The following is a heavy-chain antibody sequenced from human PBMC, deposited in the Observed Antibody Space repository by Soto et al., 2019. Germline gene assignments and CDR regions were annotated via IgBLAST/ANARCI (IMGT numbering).Heavy chain of an antibody. J-gene: IGHJ4*02. V-gene: IGHV1-18*01. D-gene: IGHD3-9*01. CDR2: SSAYNGNT. Sequence: AAVKVSCKSSGYTFTSYGISWVRQAPGQELEWMGWSSAYNGNTNYAQKLQGRVTMTADTSTSTAYMELRSLRSDDPAVYYCARYHHYDILTGYPDYWGQGPLVTVSS. CDR1: GYTFTSYG. CDR3: ARYHHYDILTGYPDY.